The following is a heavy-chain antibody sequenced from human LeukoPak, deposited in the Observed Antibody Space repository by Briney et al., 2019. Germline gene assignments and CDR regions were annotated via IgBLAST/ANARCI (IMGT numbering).Heavy chain of an antibody. CDR2: ISSTSTYI. J-gene: IGHJ4*02. D-gene: IGHD1-26*01. CDR1: GFIFSSYS. Sequence: GGSLRLSCAGSGFIFSSYSMNWVRQAPGKGLEWVSSISSTSTYIYYADTVKVRFTISRDNAKNSLYLQMNILRAENTSVYYCATVTGYYNYWGQGTLVTVSS. V-gene: IGHV3-21*01. CDR3: ATVTGYYNY.